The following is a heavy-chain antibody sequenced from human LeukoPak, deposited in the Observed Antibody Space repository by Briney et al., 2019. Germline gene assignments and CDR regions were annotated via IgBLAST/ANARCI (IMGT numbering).Heavy chain of an antibody. CDR3: ARSATHRLTWTDRSQWLPLDY. CDR1: GYTFINYG. Sequence: ASVKVSCKASGYTFINYGLSWVRQAPGQGLEWMGRISAYNGNTNYAQKFQGRVTMTTDTSTNTAYMELRSLRSDDTAVYYCARSATHRLTWTDRSQWLPLDYWGQGTLVTVSS. J-gene: IGHJ4*02. V-gene: IGHV1-18*01. D-gene: IGHD5-18*01. CDR2: ISAYNGNT.